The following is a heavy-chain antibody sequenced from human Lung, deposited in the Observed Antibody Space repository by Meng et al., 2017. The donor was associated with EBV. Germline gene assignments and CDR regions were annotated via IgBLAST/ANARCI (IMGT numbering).Heavy chain of an antibody. CDR3: ARGGTSSAPFDY. D-gene: IGHD2-2*01. V-gene: IGHV4-34*01. Sequence: QVHVQRWGSGLLKPSGTLSLTCCVSGRSFSSAYWSWIRQPPGKGLEWIGQINYSGITNYNPSLKSRVTISVDTSKNQFSLSLNSVTAADTAVYYCARGGTSSAPFDYWGRGTLVTVSS. CDR2: INYSGIT. CDR1: GRSFSSAY. J-gene: IGHJ4*01.